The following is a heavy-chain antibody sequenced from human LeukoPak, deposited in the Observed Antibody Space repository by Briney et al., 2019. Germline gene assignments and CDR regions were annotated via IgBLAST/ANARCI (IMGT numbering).Heavy chain of an antibody. Sequence: SQTLSLTCAISGDSVSSNSAAWNWIRQSPSRGLEWLGRTYYRSKWYNDYAVSVKSRITINPDTSKNQFSLQLNSVTAADTAVYFCARPNWHDARLGAFNIWGQGTMVTVSS. CDR3: ARPNWHDARLGAFNI. CDR2: TYYRSKWYN. CDR1: GDSVSSNSAA. V-gene: IGHV6-1*01. D-gene: IGHD1-1*01. J-gene: IGHJ3*02.